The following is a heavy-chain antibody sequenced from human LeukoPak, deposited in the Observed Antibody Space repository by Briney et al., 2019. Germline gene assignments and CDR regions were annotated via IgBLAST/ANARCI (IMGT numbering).Heavy chain of an antibody. V-gene: IGHV4-34*01. D-gene: IGHD3-10*01. CDR3: ARNGWGSGSYWFY. CDR2: INHSGST. J-gene: IGHJ4*02. Sequence: SETLSLTCAVYGGSFSGYYWSWIRQPPGKGLEWIGEINHSGSTNYNPSLESRVTISVDTSKNQFSLKLSSVIGADTAVYFCARNGWGSGSYWFYWGQGTLVTVSA. CDR1: GGSFSGYY.